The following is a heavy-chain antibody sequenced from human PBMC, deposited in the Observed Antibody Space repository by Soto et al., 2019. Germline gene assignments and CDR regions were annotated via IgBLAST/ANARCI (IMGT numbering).Heavy chain of an antibody. CDR1: GFSLSTSVEA. D-gene: IGHD3-10*01. V-gene: IGHV2-5*02. J-gene: IGHJ5*02. Sequence: QITLKESGPALVKPTQTLTLTCTFSGFSLSTSVEAVGWIRQPPGEALEWLALIYWDDDNRYNPTLKTRLTITKDTSKNQVVLTLTNMDPVDTATYYCAHYVSASPAGWFDPWGQGILVTVSS. CDR3: AHYVSASPAGWFDP. CDR2: IYWDDDN.